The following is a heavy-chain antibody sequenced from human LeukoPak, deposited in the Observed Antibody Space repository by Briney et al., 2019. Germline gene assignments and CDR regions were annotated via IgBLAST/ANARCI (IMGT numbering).Heavy chain of an antibody. CDR3: VRPQLELSFGHYYGMDV. CDR1: GFTFSSYA. J-gene: IGHJ6*02. D-gene: IGHD1-7*01. CDR2: ISYDGSNK. V-gene: IGHV3-30-3*01. Sequence: GGSLRLSCAASGFTFSSYAMHWVRQAPGKGLEWVAVISYDGSNKYYADSVKGRFTISRDNSKNTLYLQMNSLRAEDTAVYYCVRPQLELSFGHYYGMDVWGQGTTVTVSS.